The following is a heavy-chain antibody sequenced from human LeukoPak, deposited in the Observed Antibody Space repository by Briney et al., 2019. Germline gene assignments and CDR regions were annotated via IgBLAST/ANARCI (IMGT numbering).Heavy chain of an antibody. Sequence: GGSLRLSCAASGFTFSSYSMHWVRQAPGKGIESVAVISYDGSNKYYADSVKGRFTISRDNSKNTLYLQMSSLRAEDTAVYYCARDRHYYGSGSENWSDPWGQGTLVTVSS. CDR3: ARDRHYYGSGSENWSDP. J-gene: IGHJ5*02. V-gene: IGHV3-30*15. D-gene: IGHD3-10*01. CDR1: GFTFSSYS. CDR2: ISYDGSNK.